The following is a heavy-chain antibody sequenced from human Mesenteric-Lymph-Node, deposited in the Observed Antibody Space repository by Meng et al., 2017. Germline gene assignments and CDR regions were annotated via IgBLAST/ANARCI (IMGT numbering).Heavy chain of an antibody. CDR1: CGSISSYY. Sequence: SETLSLTCTVSCGSISSYYWSWIRQPPGKGLEWIGYIYYSGSTNYNPSLKSRVNISVDTSKNQFSLKLSSVTAADTAVYYCARDLAGSGSYLGYWGQGTLVTVSS. J-gene: IGHJ4*02. CDR2: IYYSGST. D-gene: IGHD3-10*01. V-gene: IGHV4-59*01. CDR3: ARDLAGSGSYLGY.